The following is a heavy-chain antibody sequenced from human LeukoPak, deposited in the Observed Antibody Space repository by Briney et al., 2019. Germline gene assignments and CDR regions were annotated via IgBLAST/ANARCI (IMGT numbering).Heavy chain of an antibody. CDR1: GDSISSSSYY. D-gene: IGHD5-24*01. CDR3: ARLRDGYNLDDYYYMDV. J-gene: IGHJ6*03. CDR2: IYYSGSA. Sequence: SETLSLTCTVSGDSISSSSYYWGWIRQSPGKGLEWIGTIYYSGSAYYNPSLKSRVTISIDTSKNHFSLKLSSVTAADTAVYYCARLRDGYNLDDYYYMDVWGKGTTVTISS. V-gene: IGHV4-39*07.